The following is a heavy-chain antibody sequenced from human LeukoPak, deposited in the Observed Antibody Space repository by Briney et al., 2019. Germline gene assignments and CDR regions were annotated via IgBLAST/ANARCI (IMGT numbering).Heavy chain of an antibody. V-gene: IGHV3-23*01. CDR2: ISGGAGST. Sequence: PGGSLRLSCAASAITFSTYAMSWVRQAPGKGLECVSVISGGAGSTYYADSVKGRFTISRDNAKNSLYLQMNSLRAEDTALYYCAKASYYGMDVWGQGTTVTVSS. CDR3: AKASYYGMDV. CDR1: AITFSTYA. J-gene: IGHJ6*02.